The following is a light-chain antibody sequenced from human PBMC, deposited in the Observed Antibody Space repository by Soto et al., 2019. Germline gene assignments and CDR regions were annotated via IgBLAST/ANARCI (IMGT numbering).Light chain of an antibody. Sequence: EIVLTQSPGTLSLSPGERATLSCRASQSVSSSYLAWYQHKPGQAPRLLIYGASSRATGIRDRFSGSGSGTDFTLTISRLESEDFAVYYCQQYGSSPYTFGQGTKLEIK. CDR2: GAS. V-gene: IGKV3-20*01. CDR1: QSVSSSY. CDR3: QQYGSSPYT. J-gene: IGKJ2*01.